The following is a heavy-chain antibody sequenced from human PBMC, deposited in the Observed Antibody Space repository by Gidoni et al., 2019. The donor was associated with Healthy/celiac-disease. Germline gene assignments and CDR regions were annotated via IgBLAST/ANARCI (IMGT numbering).Heavy chain of an antibody. V-gene: IGHV4-39*01. CDR2: IYYSGST. CDR1: GGSISSSSYY. J-gene: IGHJ6*02. Sequence: QLQLQESGPGLVKPSETLSLTCTVSGGSISSSSYYWGWIRQPPGKGLEWIGSIYYSGSTYYNPSLKSRVTISGDTSKNQFSLKLSSVTAADTAVYYCASIFYSGLWFGERPYGMDVWGQGTTVTVSS. CDR3: ASIFYSGLWFGERPYGMDV. D-gene: IGHD3-10*01.